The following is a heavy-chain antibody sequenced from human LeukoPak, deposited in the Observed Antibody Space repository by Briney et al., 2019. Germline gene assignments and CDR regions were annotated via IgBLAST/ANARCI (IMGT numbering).Heavy chain of an antibody. CDR2: IYYSGST. CDR3: ARVVVPAATAEYFQH. V-gene: IGHV4-31*03. J-gene: IGHJ1*01. D-gene: IGHD2-2*01. CDR1: GGSISSGGYY. Sequence: PSETLSLTCTVSGGSISSGGYYWSWIRQHPGKGPEWIGYIYYSGSTYYNPSLKSRVTISVDTSKNQFSLKLSSVTAADTAVYYCARVVVPAATAEYFQHWGQGTLVTVSS.